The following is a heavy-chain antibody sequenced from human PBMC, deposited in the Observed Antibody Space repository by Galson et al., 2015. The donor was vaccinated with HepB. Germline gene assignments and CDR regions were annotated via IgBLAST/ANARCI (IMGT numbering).Heavy chain of an antibody. CDR2: IIPIFGTA. CDR3: ARGGGSSFPGFYGMDV. CDR1: GGTFSSYA. D-gene: IGHD6-13*01. Sequence: SVKVSCKASGGTFSSYAISWVRQAPGQGLEWMGGIIPIFGTANYAQKFQGRVTITADKSTSTAYMELSSLRSEDTAVYYCARGGGSSFPGFYGMDVWGQGTTVTVSS. V-gene: IGHV1-69*06. J-gene: IGHJ6*02.